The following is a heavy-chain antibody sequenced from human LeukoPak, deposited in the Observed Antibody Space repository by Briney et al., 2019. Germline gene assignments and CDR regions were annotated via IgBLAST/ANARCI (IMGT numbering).Heavy chain of an antibody. CDR2: INPSGGST. V-gene: IGHV1-46*01. CDR1: GYTFTGYY. D-gene: IGHD6-19*01. CDR3: ARTYSSGWCDY. Sequence: ASVKVSCKASGYTFTGYYMHWVRQAPGQGLEWMGIINPSGGSTTYAQKFQGRVTMTSDTSTSTVYMELSSLRSEDTAVYYCARTYSSGWCDYWGQGTLVTVSS. J-gene: IGHJ4*02.